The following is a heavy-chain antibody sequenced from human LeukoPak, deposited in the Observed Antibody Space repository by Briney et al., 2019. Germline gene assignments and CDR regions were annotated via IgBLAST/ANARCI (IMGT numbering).Heavy chain of an antibody. J-gene: IGHJ4*02. Sequence: SETLSLTCAVYGGSFSGYYWSWIRQPPGKGLEWIGEINHSGSTNYNPSLKSRVTISVDTSKDQFSLKLSSVTAADTAVYYCASNWSSGWSNWGQGTLVTVSS. D-gene: IGHD6-19*01. CDR2: INHSGST. V-gene: IGHV4-34*01. CDR3: ASNWSSGWSN. CDR1: GGSFSGYY.